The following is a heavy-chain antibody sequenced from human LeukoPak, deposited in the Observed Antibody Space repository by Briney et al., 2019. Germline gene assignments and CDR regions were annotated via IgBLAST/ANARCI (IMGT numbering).Heavy chain of an antibody. CDR2: IYYSGST. CDR1: GGSFSGYY. J-gene: IGHJ6*03. CDR3: ARAPAYYYMDV. V-gene: IGHV4-34*01. Sequence: SETLSLTCAVYGGSFSGYYWSWIRQPPGKGLEWIGSIYYSGSTYYNPSLKSRVTISVDTSKNQFSLKLSSVTAADTAVYYCARAPAYYYMDVWGKGTTVTVSS.